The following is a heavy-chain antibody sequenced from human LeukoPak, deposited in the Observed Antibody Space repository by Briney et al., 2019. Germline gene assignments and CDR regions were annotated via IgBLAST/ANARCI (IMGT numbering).Heavy chain of an antibody. D-gene: IGHD3-10*01. CDR1: GFTFSSIS. V-gene: IGHV3-21*06. Sequence: GGSLRLSCEASGFTFSSISMNWVRQAPVKGLEWVSSISPDGETTYHADSVKGRFTTSRDNAKSSLYLQMNSLRAEDTALYYCTRDLPVPSLVRGIIIYGLIDYWGQGTLVTVSS. J-gene: IGHJ4*02. CDR3: TRDLPVPSLVRGIIIYGLIDY. CDR2: ISPDGETT.